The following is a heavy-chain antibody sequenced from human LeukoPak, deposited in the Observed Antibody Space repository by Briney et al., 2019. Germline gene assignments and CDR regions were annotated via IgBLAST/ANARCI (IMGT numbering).Heavy chain of an antibody. D-gene: IGHD3-22*01. CDR2: IHSSGNT. J-gene: IGHJ4*02. Sequence: GGSLRLSCAASGFTFSGYSMNWVRQAPGKGLDWVSAIHSSGNTYYADSVKGRVTISRDNAKNSLYLQMNSLRDEDTGIYYCARDRTMTGDGGIDYWGQGTPVTVSS. V-gene: IGHV3-21*01. CDR1: GFTFSGYS. CDR3: ARDRTMTGDGGIDY.